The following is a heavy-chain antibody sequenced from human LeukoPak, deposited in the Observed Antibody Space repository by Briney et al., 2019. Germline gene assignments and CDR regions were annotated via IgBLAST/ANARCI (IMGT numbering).Heavy chain of an antibody. J-gene: IGHJ4*02. D-gene: IGHD2-2*01. Sequence: GGSLRLSCAASGFTFSSYSMNWVRQAPGKGLEWVSSISSSSSYIYYADSVEGRFTISRDNAKNSLYLQMNSLRAEDTAVYYCASPREYQLLYFGYWGQGTLVTVSS. CDR2: ISSSSSYI. CDR3: ASPREYQLLYFGY. CDR1: GFTFSSYS. V-gene: IGHV3-21*01.